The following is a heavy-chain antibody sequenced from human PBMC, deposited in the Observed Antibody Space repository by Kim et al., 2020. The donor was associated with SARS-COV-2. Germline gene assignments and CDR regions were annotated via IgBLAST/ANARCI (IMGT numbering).Heavy chain of an antibody. J-gene: IGHJ6*02. Sequence: GGSLRLSCAASGFPFSKYGMHWVRQAPGKGLEWVGDLSYDGSRQNCADSVKGRFTISRDNSKNTLFLQMNSLRVEDTAVYYCGRGNSGMDVWGQGTTGTVTS. CDR2: LSYDGSRQ. CDR3: GRGNSGMDV. CDR1: GFPFSKYG. V-gene: IGHV3-33*05.